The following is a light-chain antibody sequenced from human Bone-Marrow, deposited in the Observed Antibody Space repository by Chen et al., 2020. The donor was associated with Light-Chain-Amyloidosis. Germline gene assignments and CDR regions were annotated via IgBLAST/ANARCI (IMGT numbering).Light chain of an antibody. CDR1: DLPTKY. CDR3: QSADSSGTYEGI. V-gene: IGLV3-25*03. J-gene: IGLJ2*01. Sequence: SYELTQPPSVSVSPGKTARITCSGDDLPTKYAYWYQQKPGQAPALVIHRDTERPAGISGGFSGSSSGTTATLTMSGVQAEDEADYHWQSADSSGTYEGIFGGGTKLTVL. CDR2: RDT.